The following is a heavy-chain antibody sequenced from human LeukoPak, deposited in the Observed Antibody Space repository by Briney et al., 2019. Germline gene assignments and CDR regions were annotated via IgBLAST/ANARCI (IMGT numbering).Heavy chain of an antibody. V-gene: IGHV3-23*01. CDR3: AKGSISGVVLVPATCAPNDY. CDR2: ISGSGGST. Sequence: PGGSLRLSCAASGFTFRNYAMSWVRQAPGKGLEWVSGISGSGGSTYYVDSVKGRFTISRDNSKNTLYLQMNSLTVEDTAIYYCAKGSISGVVLVPATCAPNDYWGQGTLVTVSS. D-gene: IGHD2-15*01. J-gene: IGHJ4*02. CDR1: GFTFRNYA.